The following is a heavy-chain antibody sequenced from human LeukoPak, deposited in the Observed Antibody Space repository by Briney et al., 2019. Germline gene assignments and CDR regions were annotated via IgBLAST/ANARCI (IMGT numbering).Heavy chain of an antibody. CDR2: IYHSGST. D-gene: IGHD6-13*01. V-gene: IGHV4-38-2*02. Sequence: ETLSLTCTVSGYSISSGYYWGWIRQPPGTGLEWIGSIYHSGSTYYNPSLKSRVTISVDTSKNQFSLKLSSVTAADTAVYYCARVTGYMTEDYFDYWGQGTLITVSS. J-gene: IGHJ4*02. CDR1: GYSISSGYY. CDR3: ARVTGYMTEDYFDY.